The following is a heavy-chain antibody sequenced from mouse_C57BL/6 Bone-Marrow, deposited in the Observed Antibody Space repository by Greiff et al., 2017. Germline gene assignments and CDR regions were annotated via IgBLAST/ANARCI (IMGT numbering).Heavy chain of an antibody. J-gene: IGHJ1*03. V-gene: IGHV1-72*01. Sequence: QVQLQQPGAELVKPGASVKLSCKASGYTFTSYWMHWVKQRPGRGLEWIGRIDPNSGGTKYNEKFKSKATLTVDKPSSTAYMQLSSLTSEDSAVYYCARLFITTVGARYFDVWGTGTTVTVSS. CDR1: GYTFTSYW. CDR3: ARLFITTVGARYFDV. CDR2: IDPNSGGT. D-gene: IGHD1-1*01.